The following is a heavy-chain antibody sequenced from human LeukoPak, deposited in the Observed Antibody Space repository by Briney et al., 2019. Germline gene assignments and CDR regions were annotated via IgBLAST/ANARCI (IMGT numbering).Heavy chain of an antibody. V-gene: IGHV3-21*01. CDR2: ISSSSSYI. CDR3: AREIADYGDYTDY. D-gene: IGHD4-17*01. J-gene: IGHJ4*02. Sequence: GGSLRLSCAASGFTFSSYSMNWVRQAPGKGLEWVSSISSSSSYIYYADSVKGRFTISRDNAKNSLYLQMNSLRAEDTAVYYCAREIADYGDYTDYWGQGTLVTVSS. CDR1: GFTFSSYS.